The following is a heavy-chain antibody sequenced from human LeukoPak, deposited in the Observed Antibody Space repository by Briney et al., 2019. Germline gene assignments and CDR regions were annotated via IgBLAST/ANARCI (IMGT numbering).Heavy chain of an antibody. J-gene: IGHJ4*02. CDR1: GFTFSNAW. V-gene: IGHV3-15*04. Sequence: KPGGSLRLSCGASGFTFSNAWMSWVRQAPGKGLEWVGRIESKTDGGTTDYAAPVKGRFTISRDDSKDTLYLQMISLKTEDTAVYYCTTGYCSSTSCWYYFDYWGQGTLVTVSS. D-gene: IGHD2-2*01. CDR3: TTGYCSSTSCWYYFDY. CDR2: IESKTDGGTT.